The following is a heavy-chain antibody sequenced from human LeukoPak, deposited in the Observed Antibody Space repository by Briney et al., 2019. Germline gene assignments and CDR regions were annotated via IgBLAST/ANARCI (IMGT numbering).Heavy chain of an antibody. D-gene: IGHD5-12*01. CDR2: IYYSGST. V-gene: IGHV4-30-2*01. J-gene: IGHJ4*02. Sequence: KPSETLSLTCAVSGGSITSGPYSWSWIRQPPGKGLEWIGFIYYSGSTYYNPSLKSRVTISVDRSKNQFSLRLSSVTAADTAVYYCARVRGYLSSYYFDYWGQGTLVTVSS. CDR1: GGSITSGPYS. CDR3: ARVRGYLSSYYFDY.